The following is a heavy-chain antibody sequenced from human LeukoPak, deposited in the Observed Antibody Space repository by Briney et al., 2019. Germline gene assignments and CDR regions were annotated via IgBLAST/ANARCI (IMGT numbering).Heavy chain of an antibody. CDR1: GYTLTDLS. V-gene: IGHV1-24*01. CDR3: ATFPYYYDSSGTRVNWFDP. J-gene: IGHJ5*02. CDR2: FDPEDGET. Sequence: ASVKVSCKVSGYTLTDLSMHWVRQSPGQGLGWMGGFDPEDGETIYAQKFQGRVTMTEDTSTDTAYMELSSLRSEDTAVYYCATFPYYYDSSGTRVNWFDPWGQGTLVTVSS. D-gene: IGHD3-22*01.